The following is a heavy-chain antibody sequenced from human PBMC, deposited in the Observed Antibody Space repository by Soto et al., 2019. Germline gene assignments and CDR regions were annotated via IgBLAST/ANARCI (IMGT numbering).Heavy chain of an antibody. CDR2: ISGSGGST. CDR3: AKALLYPPKNYYDSSGYLDY. J-gene: IGHJ4*02. D-gene: IGHD3-22*01. Sequence: EVQLLESGGGLVQPGGSLRLSCAASGFTFSSYAMSWVRQAPGKGLEWVSAISGSGGSTYYADSVKGRFTISRDNSKKTLYLQMNSLRAEATAVYYCAKALLYPPKNYYDSSGYLDYWGQGTLVTVSS. V-gene: IGHV3-23*01. CDR1: GFTFSSYA.